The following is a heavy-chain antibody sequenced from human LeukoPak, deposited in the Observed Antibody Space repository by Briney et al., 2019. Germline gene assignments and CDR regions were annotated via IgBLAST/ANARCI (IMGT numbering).Heavy chain of an antibody. J-gene: IGHJ6*02. CDR1: GFTFSSYG. CDR2: IWYDGSNK. D-gene: IGHD5-24*01. V-gene: IGHV3-33*01. Sequence: GGSLRLSCAASGFTFSSYGVHWVRQAPGKGLEWVAVIWYDGSNKYYTDSVKGRFTISRDNSKNTLYLQMNSLRAEDTAVYYCARDKDGYNSHYYYYGMDVWGQGTTVTVSS. CDR3: ARDKDGYNSHYYYYGMDV.